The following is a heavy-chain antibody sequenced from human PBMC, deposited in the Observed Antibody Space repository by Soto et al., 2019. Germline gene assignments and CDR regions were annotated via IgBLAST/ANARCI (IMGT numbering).Heavy chain of an antibody. CDR1: GDSVSNNSAA. CDR2: TYYRSQWYT. Sequence: VQLQKSGPGLVKPSQTLSLTCAISGDSVSNNSAAWNWIRQSPSKGLEWLGRTYYRSQWYTDYALSVQSRIIINPDTSKTQFSLHLNSVTPEDTAVYYCARVHWKDIRYRFDPWGQGTLVTVSS. D-gene: IGHD1-1*01. J-gene: IGHJ5*02. CDR3: ARVHWKDIRYRFDP. V-gene: IGHV6-1*01.